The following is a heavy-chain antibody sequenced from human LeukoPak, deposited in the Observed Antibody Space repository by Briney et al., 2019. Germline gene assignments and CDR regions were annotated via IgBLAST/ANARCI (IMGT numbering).Heavy chain of an antibody. D-gene: IGHD2/OR15-2a*01. J-gene: IGHJ6*02. CDR1: GFTFSSYW. Sequence: GGSLRLSCAASGFTFSSYWMHWVRQAPGKGLVWVSRINTDGSYTSYADSVKGRFTISRDNGKNTLYLQMNSLRAEDTAVYYCASYLTSIPSGMDVWGQGATVTVSS. V-gene: IGHV3-74*01. CDR3: ASYLTSIPSGMDV. CDR2: INTDGSYT.